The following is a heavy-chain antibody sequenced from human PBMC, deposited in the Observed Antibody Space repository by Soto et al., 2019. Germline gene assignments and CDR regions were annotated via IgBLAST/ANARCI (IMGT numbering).Heavy chain of an antibody. V-gene: IGHV1-18*01. CDR2: ISAYNGNT. D-gene: IGHD2-2*01. CDR1: GYTFTSYG. CDR3: ARVTLGYCSSTSCSGWFDP. J-gene: IGHJ5*02. Sequence: QVQLVQSGAEVKKPGASVKVSCKASGYTFTSYGISWVRQAPGQGLEWMGWISAYNGNTNYAQKLQGRVTMTTDTSTSTASMELRSLRSDDTAVYYCARVTLGYCSSTSCSGWFDPWGQGTLVTVSS.